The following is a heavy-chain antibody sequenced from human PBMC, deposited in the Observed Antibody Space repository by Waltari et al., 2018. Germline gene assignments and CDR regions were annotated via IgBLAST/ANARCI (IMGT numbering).Heavy chain of an antibody. V-gene: IGHV4-38-2*01. CDR1: GYSISSGYS. J-gene: IGHJ6*02. CDR3: ARGYCSSPSCYTPHYYNGMDV. D-gene: IGHD2-2*02. CDR2: VYYGGST. Sequence: QVQLQESGPGLVKPSATLSLTCGVSGYSISSGYSWGWIRPPPGQGLEWIASVYYGGSTYYNPSLKSRVAISVDTSKNQFSLKLTSVTAADTALYYCARGYCSSPSCYTPHYYNGMDVWGQGTTVTVSS.